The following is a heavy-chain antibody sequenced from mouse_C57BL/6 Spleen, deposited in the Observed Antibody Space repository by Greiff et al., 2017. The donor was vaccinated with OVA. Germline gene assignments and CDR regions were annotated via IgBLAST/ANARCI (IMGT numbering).Heavy chain of an antibody. J-gene: IGHJ1*03. CDR1: GFSLTSYG. CDR2: IWGYGST. D-gene: IGHD1-1*01. Sequence: VKLVESGPGLVAPSQSLSITCTVSGFSLTSYGVSWVRQPPGKGLEWLGVIWGYGSTNYHSAIISRLSISKDNSKSHVSLKLNRVHTDDTATYSWASYYDGSSPGCYFDVWGKGTTVTVSS. CDR3: ASYYDGSSPGCYFDV. V-gene: IGHV2-3*01.